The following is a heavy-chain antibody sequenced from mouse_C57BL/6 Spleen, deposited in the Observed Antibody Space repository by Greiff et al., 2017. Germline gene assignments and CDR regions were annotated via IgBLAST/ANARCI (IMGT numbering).Heavy chain of an antibody. CDR2: IDPETGGT. CDR1: GYTFTDYE. CDR3: TRSSDHYAMDY. J-gene: IGHJ4*01. Sequence: QVQLQQSGAELVRPGASVTLSCKASGYTFTDYEMHWVKQTPVHGLEWIGAIDPETGGTAYNQKFKGKAILTADKSSSTAYMELRSLTSEDSAVYYCTRSSDHYAMDYWGQGTSVTVSS. V-gene: IGHV1-15*01.